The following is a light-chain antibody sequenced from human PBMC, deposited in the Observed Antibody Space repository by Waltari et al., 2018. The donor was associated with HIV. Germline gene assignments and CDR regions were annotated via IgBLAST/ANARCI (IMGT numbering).Light chain of an antibody. CDR2: GSS. Sequence: DIIMTQSQATLSVSPGERVTLSCRASQSISGNIAWYQQRRGQAPRLLIYGSSTRASGIPARFSGSGSGPEFSLTISSLQSEDFAIYYCQQYNSWPRTFGQGTKLEI. J-gene: IGKJ2*01. V-gene: IGKV3-15*01. CDR3: QQYNSWPRT. CDR1: QSISGN.